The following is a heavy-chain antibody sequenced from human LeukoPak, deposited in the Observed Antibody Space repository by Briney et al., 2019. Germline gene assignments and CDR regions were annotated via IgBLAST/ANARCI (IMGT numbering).Heavy chain of an antibody. CDR2: IFYSGST. CDR1: GGSVSSGGPY. J-gene: IGHJ4*02. Sequence: SETLSLTCTVYGGSVSSGGPYWSWIRQPPGKGLEWIGYIFYSGSTNYNPSLKSRVIISVDTSKNQFSLKLSSVTAADTAVYYCARDQGEGGYDYWGQGTLVTVSS. V-gene: IGHV4-61*08. CDR3: ARDQGEGGYDY. D-gene: IGHD5-18*01.